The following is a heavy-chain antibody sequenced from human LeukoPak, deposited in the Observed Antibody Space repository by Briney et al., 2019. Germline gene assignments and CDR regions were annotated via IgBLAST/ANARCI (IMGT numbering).Heavy chain of an antibody. CDR3: ARMYGSGIFDY. CDR2: INQDGSEK. Sequence: PGGSLRLSCAVSGFPFSTFWMSWVRQAPGKGLEWVANINQDGSEKYYVDSVRGRFAISRDNAKNSVYLQMNSLRAEDTAVYYCARMYGSGIFDYWGQGTLVTVSS. CDR1: GFPFSTFW. V-gene: IGHV3-7*01. J-gene: IGHJ4*02. D-gene: IGHD3-10*01.